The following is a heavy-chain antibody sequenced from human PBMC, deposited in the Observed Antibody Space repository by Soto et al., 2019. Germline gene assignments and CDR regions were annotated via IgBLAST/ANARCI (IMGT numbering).Heavy chain of an antibody. CDR2: INPNSGGT. J-gene: IGHJ6*03. V-gene: IGHV1-2*04. Sequence: ASVKVSCKASGYTFTGYYMHWVRQAPGQGLEWMGWINPNSGGTNYAQKFQGWVTMTRDTSISTAYMELSRLRSDDTAVYYCARDGEHDYGEYYYYYYMDVWGKGTTVTVSS. CDR3: ARDGEHDYGEYYYYYYMDV. CDR1: GYTFTGYY. D-gene: IGHD4-17*01.